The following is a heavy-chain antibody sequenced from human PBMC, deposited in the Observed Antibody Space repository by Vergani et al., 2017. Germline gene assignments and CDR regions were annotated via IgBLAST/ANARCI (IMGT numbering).Heavy chain of an antibody. V-gene: IGHV3-30*02. D-gene: IGHD2-21*02. Sequence: QVQLVESGGGEVQPGRSLRLSCSAAGFPFSDYGVHWVRQAPGKGLEWVAFIRYDGSNKYYADSVKGRFTISRDNSKNTLYLQMNSLRAEDTAVYYCAKADCGGDCYSIADYWGQGTLVTVSS. CDR1: GFPFSDYG. J-gene: IGHJ4*02. CDR3: AKADCGGDCYSIADY. CDR2: IRYDGSNK.